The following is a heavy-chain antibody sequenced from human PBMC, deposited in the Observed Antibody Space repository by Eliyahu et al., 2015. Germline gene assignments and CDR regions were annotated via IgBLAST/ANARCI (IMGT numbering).Heavy chain of an antibody. CDR3: AREPGYCSGGSCFGDWFDP. J-gene: IGHJ5*02. CDR1: GGSISSGSYY. V-gene: IGHV4-61*02. CDR2: IYTSGGP. D-gene: IGHD2-15*01. Sequence: QVQLQESGPGLVKPSQTLSLTCTVSGGSISSGSYYWSWIRQPAGKGLEWIGRIYTSGGPNHQPPPQSRVTISVDTSKNQFSLKLSSVTAADTAVYYCAREPGYCSGGSCFGDWFDPWGQGTLVTVSS.